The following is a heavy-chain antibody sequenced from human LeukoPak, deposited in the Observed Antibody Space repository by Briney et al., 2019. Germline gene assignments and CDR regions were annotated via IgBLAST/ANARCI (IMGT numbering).Heavy chain of an antibody. J-gene: IGHJ3*02. V-gene: IGHV4-34*01. CDR2: INHSGRT. CDR1: GGSFSGYY. CDR3: ARLLRGGRDTPMVTMIVVRAKSGAFDI. Sequence: SETLSLTCAVYGGSFSGYYWSWIRQPPGKGLEWIGEINHSGRTNYNPSLKSRVTISVDTSKNQFSLKLSSVTAADTAVYYCARLLRGGRDTPMVTMIVVRAKSGAFDIWGQGTMVTASS. D-gene: IGHD3-22*01.